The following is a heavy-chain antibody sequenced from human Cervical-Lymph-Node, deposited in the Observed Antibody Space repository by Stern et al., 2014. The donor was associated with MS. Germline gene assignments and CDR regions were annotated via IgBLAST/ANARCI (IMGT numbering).Heavy chain of an antibody. CDR2: INTKSGNP. CDR3: ATWGAGNSPPLFY. CDR1: GYNVTTYA. Sequence: QVQLVQSGSELRKPGASVKVSCKASGYNVTTYAMNWVRQAPGQGLEWMGWINTKSGNPTFAQGFTGRFVFSLDTSINTAYLQITSLKAEDSAVYCCATWGAGNSPPLFYWGQGTLVTVSS. J-gene: IGHJ4*02. V-gene: IGHV7-4-1*02. D-gene: IGHD4-23*01.